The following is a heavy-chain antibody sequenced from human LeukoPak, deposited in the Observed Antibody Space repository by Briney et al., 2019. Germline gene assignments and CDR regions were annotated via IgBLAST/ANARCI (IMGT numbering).Heavy chain of an antibody. CDR1: GGSISSGGYY. V-gene: IGHV4-30-2*01. Sequence: SQTLSLTCTVSGGSISSGGYYWSWIRQPPGKGLEGIGYIYHSGSTYYNPSLKSRVTISVDRSKNQFSLKLSSVTAADTAVYYCARTYNFLYSSSWYFDYWGQGTLVTVSS. J-gene: IGHJ4*02. CDR2: IYHSGST. D-gene: IGHD6-13*01. CDR3: ARTYNFLYSSSWYFDY.